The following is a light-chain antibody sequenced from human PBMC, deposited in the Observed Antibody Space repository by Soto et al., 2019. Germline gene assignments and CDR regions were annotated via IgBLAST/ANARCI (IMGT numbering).Light chain of an antibody. Sequence: QSVLTQPASVSGSPGQSITISCTGTSSDVGTYNLVSWYQQHPGKAPKLMISDVSKRPSGVSNRFSGSKSGNTASLTISGFQAEDEADYYCCSYAGSSTWLFGGGTKLTVL. CDR3: CSYAGSSTWL. CDR1: SSDVGTYNL. CDR2: DVS. J-gene: IGLJ3*02. V-gene: IGLV2-23*02.